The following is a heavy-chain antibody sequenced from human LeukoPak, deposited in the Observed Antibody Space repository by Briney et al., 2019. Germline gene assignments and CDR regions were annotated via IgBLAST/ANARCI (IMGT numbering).Heavy chain of an antibody. CDR1: GYTFTDYY. D-gene: IGHD5-12*01. J-gene: IGHJ3*02. V-gene: IGHV1-69-2*01. Sequence: ASVKVSCKVSGYTFTDYYMHWVQQAPGKGLEWMGLVDPEDGEAICAEKFQGRVTITADTSTDTAYMELSSLRSEDTAVYYCATVGSGYDKRAFDSWGQGTMVTVSS. CDR3: ATVGSGYDKRAFDS. CDR2: VDPEDGEA.